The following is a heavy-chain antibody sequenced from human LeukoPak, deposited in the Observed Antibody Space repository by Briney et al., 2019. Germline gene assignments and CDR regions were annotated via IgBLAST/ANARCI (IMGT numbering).Heavy chain of an antibody. CDR1: GLTFSSYS. Sequence: PGGSLRLSCAASGLTFSSYSMNWVRQAPGKGLEWVSSISSSSSYIYYADSVKGRFTISRDNAKNSLYLQMNSLRAEDTAVYYCAPYCSSTSCPVWGQGTMVTVSS. CDR3: APYCSSTSCPV. V-gene: IGHV3-21*01. D-gene: IGHD2-2*01. J-gene: IGHJ3*01. CDR2: ISSSSSYI.